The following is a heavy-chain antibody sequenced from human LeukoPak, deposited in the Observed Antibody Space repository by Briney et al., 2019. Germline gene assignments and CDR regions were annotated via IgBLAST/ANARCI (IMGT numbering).Heavy chain of an antibody. CDR1: GGSFSGYY. Sequence: SETLSLTCAVYGGSFSGYYWSWLRQPPGKGLEWIGEINHSGSTNYNPSLKSRVTISVDTSKNQFSLTLSSVTAADTAVYYCARGLAHRGYGSGSYYNKWGQGTLVTVSS. J-gene: IGHJ4*02. CDR2: INHSGST. V-gene: IGHV4-34*01. D-gene: IGHD3-10*01. CDR3: ARGLAHRGYGSGSYYNK.